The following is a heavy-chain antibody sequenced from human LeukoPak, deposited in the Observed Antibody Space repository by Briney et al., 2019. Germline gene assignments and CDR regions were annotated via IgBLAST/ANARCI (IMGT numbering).Heavy chain of an antibody. V-gene: IGHV4-4*07. Sequence: SETLSLTCTVSGGSLSTYYWSWIRQPAGKGLEWIGRHSTSGSTNYNPSLRSRVTLSVDTSKNQFSLKLTSVTAADTAMYYCARDGDWFDPWGQGTLVTVSS. D-gene: IGHD2-15*01. CDR2: HSTSGST. CDR1: GGSLSTYY. CDR3: ARDGDWFDP. J-gene: IGHJ5*02.